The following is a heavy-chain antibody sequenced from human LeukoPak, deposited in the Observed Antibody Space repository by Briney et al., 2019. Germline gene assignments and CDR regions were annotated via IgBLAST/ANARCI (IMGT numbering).Heavy chain of an antibody. CDR1: GYTFTSYY. J-gene: IGHJ4*02. CDR3: AGGESYDSSGYCFDY. D-gene: IGHD3-22*01. Sequence: ASVKVSCKASGYTFTSYYMHWVRQAPGQGLEWMGIINPSGGSTSYAQKFQGRVTMTRDTSTSTIYMELSSLRSEDTAVYYCAGGESYDSSGYCFDYWGQGTLVTVSS. V-gene: IGHV1-46*01. CDR2: INPSGGST.